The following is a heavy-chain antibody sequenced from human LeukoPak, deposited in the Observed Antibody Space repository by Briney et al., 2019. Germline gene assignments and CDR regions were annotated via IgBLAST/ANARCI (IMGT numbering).Heavy chain of an antibody. V-gene: IGHV4-39*07. CDR3: ARGDPLYYYGSGSQSTY. CDR1: GGSISSSSCY. J-gene: IGHJ4*02. D-gene: IGHD3-10*01. CDR2: IYYSGST. Sequence: SETLSLTCTVSGGSISSSSCYWGWIRQPPGKGLEWIGSIYYSGSTYYNPSLKSRVTISVDTSKNQFSLKLSSVTAADTAVYYCARGDPLYYYGSGSQSTYWGQGTLVTVSS.